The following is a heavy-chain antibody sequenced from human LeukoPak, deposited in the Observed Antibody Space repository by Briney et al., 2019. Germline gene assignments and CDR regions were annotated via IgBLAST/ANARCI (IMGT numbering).Heavy chain of an antibody. CDR1: GFTFSSYN. CDR3: ARDPARSSLLNFDY. J-gene: IGHJ4*02. Sequence: GGSLRLSCAASGFTFSSYNMDWVRQAPGKGLEWVSSISADSRYIYYRDSVKGRFTISRDNAKNSLYLQMDSLRAEDTAVYYCARDPARSSLLNFDYWGQGTLATVSS. V-gene: IGHV3-21*01. CDR2: ISADSRYI. D-gene: IGHD6-6*01.